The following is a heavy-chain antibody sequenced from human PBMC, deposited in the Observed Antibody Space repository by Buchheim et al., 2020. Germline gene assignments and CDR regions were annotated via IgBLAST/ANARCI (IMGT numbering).Heavy chain of an antibody. Sequence: EVQLVESGGGLVQPGGSLRLSCAASGFTSSVYWMNWVRQAPGKGLEWVANIKQDGSEKYYVDSVKGRLTISRDNAKNSLYLQMNSLRAADTAVYYCARVGLSNGDLYVYYGLDVWGQGTT. CDR1: GFTSSVYW. CDR3: ARVGLSNGDLYVYYGLDV. J-gene: IGHJ6*02. V-gene: IGHV3-7*01. D-gene: IGHD4-17*01. CDR2: IKQDGSEK.